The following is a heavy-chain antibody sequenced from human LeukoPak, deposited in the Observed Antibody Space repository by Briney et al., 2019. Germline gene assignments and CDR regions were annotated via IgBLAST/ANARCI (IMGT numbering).Heavy chain of an antibody. J-gene: IGHJ3*02. CDR2: ISYDGSNK. Sequence: GGSLRLSCVASGFTFSSYAMHWVRQAPGKGLEWVAVISYDGSNKYYADSVKGRFTISRDNSKNTLYLQMNSLRAEDTAVYYCASETTDDAFDIWGQGTMVTVSS. CDR1: GFTFSSYA. D-gene: IGHD4-17*01. CDR3: ASETTDDAFDI. V-gene: IGHV3-30-3*01.